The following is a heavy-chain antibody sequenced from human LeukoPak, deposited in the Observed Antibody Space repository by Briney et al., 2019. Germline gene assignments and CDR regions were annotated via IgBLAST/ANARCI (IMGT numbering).Heavy chain of an antibody. CDR3: ARKNGSSWDY. CDR2: ISSSIISTI. CDR1: GFTFSSYS. J-gene: IGHJ4*02. V-gene: IGHV3-48*01. Sequence: GGSLRLSCAASGFTFSSYSMNWVRQAPGKGLEWVSYISSSIISTIYYADSAKGRFTISRDNAKNSLYLQMNSLRAEDTAVYYCARKNGSSWDYWGQGTLVTVSS. D-gene: IGHD6-6*01.